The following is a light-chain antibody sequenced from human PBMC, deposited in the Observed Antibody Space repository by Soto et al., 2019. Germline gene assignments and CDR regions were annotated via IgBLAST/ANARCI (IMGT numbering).Light chain of an antibody. J-gene: IGLJ1*01. CDR2: DVS. Sequence: QSVLTQPASVSGSPGQSITMSCTGTSSDVGGYNSVSWYQQHPGKAPKLMIYDVSGRPSGISYRFSGSKSGNTASLTISGLQAEDEADYYCSSYTSTNTRYVFGTGAKVTVL. CDR1: SSDVGGYNS. CDR3: SSYTSTNTRYV. V-gene: IGLV2-14*01.